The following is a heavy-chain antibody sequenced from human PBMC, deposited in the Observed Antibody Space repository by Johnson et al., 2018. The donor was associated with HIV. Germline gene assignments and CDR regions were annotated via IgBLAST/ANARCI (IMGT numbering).Heavy chain of an antibody. J-gene: IGHJ3*02. V-gene: IGHV3-64*01. Sequence: VQLVESGGGLVQPGGSLRLSCAASGFTFSSYAMHWVRQAPGKGLDYVSAISSSGGRTYYANSVKGRFTVSRDNSKNTLYLQMNSLSAEDTAVYYCARDRVENYYGSGSYYDAFDIWGQGTMVTVSS. CDR2: ISSSGGRT. D-gene: IGHD3-10*01. CDR3: ARDRVENYYGSGSYYDAFDI. CDR1: GFTFSSYA.